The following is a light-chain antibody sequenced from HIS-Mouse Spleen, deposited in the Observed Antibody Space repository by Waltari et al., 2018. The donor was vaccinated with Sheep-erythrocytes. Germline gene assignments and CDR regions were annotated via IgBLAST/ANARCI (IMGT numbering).Light chain of an antibody. CDR1: SSDVGGYHY. V-gene: IGLV2-11*01. J-gene: IGLJ1*01. Sequence: QSALTQPRPVSGSPGQSVTISCTGTSSDVGGYHYVPWYQQTPGKAPKLMIYDVSKRPSVVPDRFSGSKSGNTASLTISGLQAEDEADYYCCSYAGSYNHVFATGTKVTVL. CDR2: DVS. CDR3: CSYAGSYNHV.